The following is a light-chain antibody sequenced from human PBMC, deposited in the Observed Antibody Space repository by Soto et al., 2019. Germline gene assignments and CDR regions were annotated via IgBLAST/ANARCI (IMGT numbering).Light chain of an antibody. J-gene: IGKJ4*01. V-gene: IGKV1-27*01. Sequence: DIQMTQSPSSLSAYVGDRVNITCRASQEISNYLAWYQQKPGKVPELLIYAASTLQAGVPSRFSGSGSGTEFSLTIRGLQPEVVATCYYQNYMQAPTSGGGTKVEIK. CDR1: QEISNY. CDR2: AAS. CDR3: QNYMQAPT.